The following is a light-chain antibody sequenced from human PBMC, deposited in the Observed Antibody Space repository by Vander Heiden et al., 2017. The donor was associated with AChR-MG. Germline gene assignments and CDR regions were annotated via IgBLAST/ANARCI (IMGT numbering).Light chain of an antibody. CDR3: SSYTSSSTLRV. J-gene: IGLJ3*02. Sequence: QSALTQPASVSGSPGQSITISCTGTSSDVGGSNSVSWYQQHPGKAANLRIYDVSTRPSGGSNRFSGSKSANTASLTISGLQAEDESDYYCSSYTSSSTLRVFGGGTKLTVL. CDR1: SSDVGGSNS. V-gene: IGLV2-14*03. CDR2: DVS.